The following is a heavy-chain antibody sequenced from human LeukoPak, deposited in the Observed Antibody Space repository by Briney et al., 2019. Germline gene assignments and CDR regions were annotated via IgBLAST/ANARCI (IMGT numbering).Heavy chain of an antibody. V-gene: IGHV4-59*01. CDR1: GGSISSYY. D-gene: IGHD3-10*01. J-gene: IGHJ4*02. Sequence: PSETLALTCAVSGGSISSYYWSWMRQPPGKGLDWIGYIYYSGNTNYNPSLKSRVTISVDTSKNQFSLKLSSVTAADTAVYYCARVEVRPMVRGVIDYWGQGTLVTVFS. CDR2: IYYSGNT. CDR3: ARVEVRPMVRGVIDY.